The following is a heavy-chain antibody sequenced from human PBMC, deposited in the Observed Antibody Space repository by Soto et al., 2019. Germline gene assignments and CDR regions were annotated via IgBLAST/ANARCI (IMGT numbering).Heavy chain of an antibody. Sequence: GGSLRLSCAASGFTFSSYGMHWVRQAPGKGLEWVAVISYDGSNKYYADSVKGRFTISRDNSKNTLYLQMNSLRAEDTAVYYCAKARLLWFGELSGYWGQGTLVTVSS. J-gene: IGHJ4*02. V-gene: IGHV3-30*18. CDR1: GFTFSSYG. CDR3: AKARLLWFGELSGY. D-gene: IGHD3-10*01. CDR2: ISYDGSNK.